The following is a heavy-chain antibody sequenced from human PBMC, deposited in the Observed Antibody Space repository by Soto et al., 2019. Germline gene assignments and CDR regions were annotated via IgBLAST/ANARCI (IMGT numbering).Heavy chain of an antibody. CDR2: IWYDGSNK. Sequence: QVQLVESGGGVVQPGRSLRLSCAASGFTFSSYGMHWVRQAPGKGLEWVAVIWYDGSNKYYADSVKGRFTISRDNSKNPLYLQMNSLRAEDTAGYYCARERPRWEPGGGYYYGMDVWGQGTTVTVSS. CDR3: ARERPRWEPGGGYYYGMDV. V-gene: IGHV3-33*01. CDR1: GFTFSSYG. J-gene: IGHJ6*02. D-gene: IGHD1-26*01.